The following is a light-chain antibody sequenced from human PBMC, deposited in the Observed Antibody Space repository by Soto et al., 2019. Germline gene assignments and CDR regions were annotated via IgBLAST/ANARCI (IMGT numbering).Light chain of an antibody. Sequence: SYELTQPPSVSVAPGKTARITCGGNNIGSKSVHWYQQRPGQAPVLVIYYDSDRPSGIPERFSGSNSGNTATLTISRVEAGDEADYYCQVWDTNDHPNYVFGTGTKLTVL. J-gene: IGLJ1*01. CDR2: YDS. CDR1: NIGSKS. CDR3: QVWDTNDHPNYV. V-gene: IGLV3-21*04.